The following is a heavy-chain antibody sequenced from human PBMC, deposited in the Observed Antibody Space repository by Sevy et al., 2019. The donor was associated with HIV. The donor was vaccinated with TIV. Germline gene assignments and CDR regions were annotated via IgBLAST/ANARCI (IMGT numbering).Heavy chain of an antibody. J-gene: IGHJ6*02. CDR1: GGSISSYD. Sequence: AETLSLTCAVSGGSISSYDWSWIRQPAGKGLEWIGRIYTSGSTNYNPSLKSRVTMSVDTSKNQFSLKLSPVTAADTAGYYCVRDVAIGVAGTPGGMDVWGQGTTVTVSS. D-gene: IGHD6-19*01. V-gene: IGHV4-4*07. CDR3: VRDVAIGVAGTPGGMDV. CDR2: IYTSGST.